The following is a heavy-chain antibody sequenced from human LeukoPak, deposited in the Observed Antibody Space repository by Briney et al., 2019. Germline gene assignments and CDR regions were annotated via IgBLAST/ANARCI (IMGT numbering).Heavy chain of an antibody. CDR2: INSDGSST. J-gene: IGHJ4*02. CDR3: ARAGTGYSSSWYGGTYNYFDY. Sequence: GGSLRLSCAASGFTFSSYWMHWVRQAPGKGLVWVSRINSDGSSTSYADSVKGRFTISRDNAKNTLYLQMNSLRAEDTAVCYCARAGTGYSSSWYGGTYNYFDYWGQGTLVTVSS. CDR1: GFTFSSYW. D-gene: IGHD6-13*01. V-gene: IGHV3-74*01.